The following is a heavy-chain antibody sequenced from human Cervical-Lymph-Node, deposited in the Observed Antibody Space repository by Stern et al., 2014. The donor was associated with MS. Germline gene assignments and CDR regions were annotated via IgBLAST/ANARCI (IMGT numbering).Heavy chain of an antibody. CDR3: ARDRNGEGVMAY. V-gene: IGHV1-69*01. Sequence: QVQLVQSGPEVKKPGSSVKVSCKASGGSFKTYAITWVRQAPGQGPEWVGGTSPMFASTNIAQRFQGRVTITADESTNTAYMEMRSLRTEDTAVYYCARDRNGEGVMAYWGQGTLVTVSS. D-gene: IGHD3-16*01. J-gene: IGHJ4*02. CDR1: GGSFKTYA. CDR2: TSPMFAST.